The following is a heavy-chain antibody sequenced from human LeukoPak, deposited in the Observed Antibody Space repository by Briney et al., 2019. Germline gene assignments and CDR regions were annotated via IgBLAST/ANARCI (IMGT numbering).Heavy chain of an antibody. CDR2: ISSSGSTI. V-gene: IGHV3-48*03. Sequence: GGSLRLSCAASGFTFSSYEMNWVRQAPGKGLEWVSYISSSGSTIYYADSVKGRFTISRDNAKNSLYLQMNSLRAEDTAVYYCARDGPLNYDSRGYYPNDAFDIWGQGTMVTVSS. CDR3: ARDGPLNYDSRGYYPNDAFDI. D-gene: IGHD3-22*01. CDR1: GFTFSSYE. J-gene: IGHJ3*02.